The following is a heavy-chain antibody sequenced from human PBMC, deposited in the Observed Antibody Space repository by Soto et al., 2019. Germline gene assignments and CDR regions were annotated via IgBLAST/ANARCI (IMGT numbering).Heavy chain of an antibody. V-gene: IGHV3-48*03. Sequence: GGSLRLSCAASGFTFSSYEMNWVRQAPGKGLEWVSYISSSGSTIYYADSVKGRFTISRDNAKNSLYLQMNSLRAEDTAVYYCARDRGNNWNLKFDYWGQGTLVTVSS. CDR3: ARDRGNNWNLKFDY. J-gene: IGHJ4*02. D-gene: IGHD1-20*01. CDR1: GFTFSSYE. CDR2: ISSSGSTI.